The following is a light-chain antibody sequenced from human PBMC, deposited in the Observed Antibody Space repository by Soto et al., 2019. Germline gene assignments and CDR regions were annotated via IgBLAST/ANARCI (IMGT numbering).Light chain of an antibody. CDR3: QQYNSDPWT. J-gene: IGKJ1*01. Sequence: DTPLTQSPSTFSASVGDRYTSTCRSNRVTSSRLAWYQQKQGQAPKVLIYDASSLESGVPSRFSGSGSGTDFTLTISSLQPDDFATYYCQQYNSDPWTFGQGTKVDIK. V-gene: IGKV1-5*01. CDR1: RVTSSR. CDR2: DAS.